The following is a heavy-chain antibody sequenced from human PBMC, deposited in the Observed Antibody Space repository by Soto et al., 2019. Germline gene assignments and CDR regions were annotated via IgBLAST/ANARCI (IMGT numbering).Heavy chain of an antibody. Sequence: EVQLVETGGGLIQPGGSVRLSCAASGFAVSSNFVNWVRQAPGKGLEWVSVIYSGGNTYYADSVKGRFTISRDNSKNTVYLQMNSLRAEDTALYYCARGTDNAKIGFDPRGQVTLVTVSS. D-gene: IGHD1-1*01. CDR2: IYSGGNT. J-gene: IGHJ5*02. CDR3: ARGTDNAKIGFDP. CDR1: GFAVSSNF. V-gene: IGHV3-53*02.